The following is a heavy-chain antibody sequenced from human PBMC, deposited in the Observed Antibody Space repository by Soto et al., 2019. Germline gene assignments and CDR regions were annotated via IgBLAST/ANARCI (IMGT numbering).Heavy chain of an antibody. Sequence: EVQLVESGGGLVQPGGSLRLSCAASGFSFSTYSMNWVRQAPGKGLEWVSYISSRSYTIYYIDSVKVRFTISRDNAKSSLYLQMNSLRDEDTAVYYCARGGSSSDNGMDVWGQGTTVTVSS. D-gene: IGHD6-6*01. CDR2: ISSRSYTI. J-gene: IGHJ6*02. CDR1: GFSFSTYS. CDR3: ARGGSSSDNGMDV. V-gene: IGHV3-48*02.